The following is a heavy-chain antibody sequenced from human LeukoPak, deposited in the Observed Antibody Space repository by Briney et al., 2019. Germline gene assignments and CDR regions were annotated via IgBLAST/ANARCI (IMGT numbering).Heavy chain of an antibody. D-gene: IGHD4-17*01. Sequence: GEINHSGITNYTPSLKSRVTISVDTSKNQFSLKLSSVTAADTAVYYCARGRGLRRPKGHDYWGQGTLVTVSS. J-gene: IGHJ4*02. CDR2: INHSGIT. CDR3: ARGRGLRRPKGHDY. V-gene: IGHV4-34*01.